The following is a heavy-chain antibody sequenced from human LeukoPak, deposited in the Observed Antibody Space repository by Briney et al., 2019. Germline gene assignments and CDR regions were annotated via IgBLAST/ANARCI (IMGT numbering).Heavy chain of an antibody. CDR3: ASLYSSGSYGMDV. V-gene: IGHV4-4*02. J-gene: IGHJ6*04. D-gene: IGHD6-25*01. CDR2: IYHSGST. Sequence: SETLSLTCAVSGGSISSSNWWSWVRQPPGKGLEWIGEIYHSGSTNYNPSLKSRVTISVDKSKNQFSLKLNSVTAADTAVCYCASLYSSGSYGMDVWGKGTTVTVSS. CDR1: GGSISSSNW.